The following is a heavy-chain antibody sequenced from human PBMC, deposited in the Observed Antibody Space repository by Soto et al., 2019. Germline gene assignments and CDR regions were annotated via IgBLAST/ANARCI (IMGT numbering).Heavy chain of an antibody. CDR1: GFTFSSFA. D-gene: IGHD1-26*01. CDR3: ARAYPQVGSNYCDY. CDR2: ISYDGSNK. Sequence: QVQPVESGGGVVQPGRSLRLSCAASGFTFSSFAVHWVRQAPGKGLEWVAVISYDGSNKYYTDSVKGRFTISRDNYKNTVYLQMNSLRPEDTAVYYCARAYPQVGSNYCDYWGRGTLVTVSS. V-gene: IGHV3-30-3*01. J-gene: IGHJ4*02.